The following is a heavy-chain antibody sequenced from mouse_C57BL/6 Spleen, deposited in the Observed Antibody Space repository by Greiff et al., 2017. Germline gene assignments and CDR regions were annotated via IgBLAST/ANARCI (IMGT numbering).Heavy chain of an antibody. CDR1: GYTFTSYG. CDR3: TTGDYYGSSPHYFDY. D-gene: IGHD1-1*01. J-gene: IGHJ2*01. CDR2: IDPEDGDT. Sequence: VQLQQSGAELARPGASVKLSCKASGYTFTSYGISWVKQRPEQGLEWIGRIDPEDGDTEYAPKFQGKATMTADTSSNTAYLQLSSLTSEDTAVYYCTTGDYYGSSPHYFDYWGQGTTLTVSS. V-gene: IGHV14-1*01.